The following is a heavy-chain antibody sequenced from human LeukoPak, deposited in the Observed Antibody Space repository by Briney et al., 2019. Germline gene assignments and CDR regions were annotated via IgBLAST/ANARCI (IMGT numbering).Heavy chain of an antibody. CDR1: GGSISSYY. D-gene: IGHD6-13*01. CDR3: ARVRGIAAAGYVDY. V-gene: IGHV4-59*01. Sequence: PSETLSLTCTVSGGSISSYYWSWIRQPPGKGLEWIGYIYYSGSTNYNPSLKSRVTISVDTSKNQFSLKLSSVTAADTAVYYCARVRGIAAAGYVDYWGQGTLVTVSS. CDR2: IYYSGST. J-gene: IGHJ4*02.